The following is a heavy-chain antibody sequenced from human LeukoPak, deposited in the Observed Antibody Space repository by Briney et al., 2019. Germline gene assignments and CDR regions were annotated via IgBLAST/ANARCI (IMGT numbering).Heavy chain of an antibody. CDR3: ARVWPCSNGVCPDVFDD. V-gene: IGHV1-2*02. D-gene: IGHD2-8*01. Sequence: GASVKVSCKASGYTFTGYYMHWVRQAPGQGLEWMGWINPNSGGTNYAQKFQGRVTMTRDTSISTSYMELSRLRFDDTAVYYCARVWPCSNGVCPDVFDDWGQGTLVTVSS. J-gene: IGHJ4*02. CDR1: GYTFTGYY. CDR2: INPNSGGT.